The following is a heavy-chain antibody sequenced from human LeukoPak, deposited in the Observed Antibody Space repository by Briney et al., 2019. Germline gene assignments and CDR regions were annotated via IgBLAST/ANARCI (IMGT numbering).Heavy chain of an antibody. CDR3: ARAVRGVNITKAYFQH. CDR2: IYSGGST. CDR1: GFTVSSNY. J-gene: IGHJ1*01. Sequence: PGGSLRLSCAASGFTVSSNYMSWVRQAPGKGLEWVSVIYSGGSTYHADSVKGRFTISRDNSKNTLYLQMNSLRAEDTAVYYCARAVRGVNITKAYFQHWGQGTLVTVSS. D-gene: IGHD3-10*01. V-gene: IGHV3-66*01.